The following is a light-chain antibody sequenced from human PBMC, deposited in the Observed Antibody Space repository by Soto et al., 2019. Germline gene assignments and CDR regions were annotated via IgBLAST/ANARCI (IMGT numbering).Light chain of an antibody. CDR3: QNYNSAPYT. V-gene: IGKV1-27*01. Sequence: DIQMTQSPSSLSASVGDRVTITCRASQGISNSLAWYQQKPGKVPKLLISAAFTLQSGVPSRFSGSGSGTDFTLTISSLQPEDVATYYCQNYNSAPYTFGPGTKVDIK. CDR2: AAF. CDR1: QGISNS. J-gene: IGKJ3*01.